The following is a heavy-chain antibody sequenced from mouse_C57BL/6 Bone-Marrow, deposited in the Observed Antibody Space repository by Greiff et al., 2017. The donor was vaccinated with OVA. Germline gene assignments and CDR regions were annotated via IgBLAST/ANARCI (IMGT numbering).Heavy chain of an antibody. Sequence: QVQLQQPGAELVKPGASVKMSCKASGYTFTSYWITWVKQRPGQGLEWIGDIYPGSGSTNYNEKFKSKATLTVDTSSSTAYMQRSSLTSEDSAVYYCARGRQLSPAWFAYWGQGTLVTVSA. V-gene: IGHV1-55*01. D-gene: IGHD3-2*02. CDR3: ARGRQLSPAWFAY. J-gene: IGHJ3*01. CDR1: GYTFTSYW. CDR2: IYPGSGST.